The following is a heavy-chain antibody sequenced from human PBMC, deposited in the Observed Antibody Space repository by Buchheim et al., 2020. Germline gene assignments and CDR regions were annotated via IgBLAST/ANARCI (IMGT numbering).Heavy chain of an antibody. D-gene: IGHD6-6*01. CDR1: GYTFTSYY. V-gene: IGHV1-46*01. CDR3: ARDSPYPDTDSSSVYYYGMDV. Sequence: QVQLVQSGAEVKKPGASVKVSCKASGYTFTSYYMHWVRQAPGQGLEWMGIINPSGGSTSYAQQFQGRVTMTRDTSTTTAYMELSSLRSEDTAVYYCARDSPYPDTDSSSVYYYGMDVWGQGTT. CDR2: INPSGGST. J-gene: IGHJ6*02.